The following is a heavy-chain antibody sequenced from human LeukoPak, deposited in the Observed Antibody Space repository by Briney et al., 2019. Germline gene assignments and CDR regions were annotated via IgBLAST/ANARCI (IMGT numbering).Heavy chain of an antibody. J-gene: IGHJ4*02. CDR2: IYYSGST. Sequence: PSETLSLTCTVSGDSISGIRQPPGKGREWGGDIYYSGSTNYNPSLKSRVTISVDTSKNQFSLKLSSVTAADTAVYYCVRERDYCSGGSCYRYFDYWGQGTLVTVSS. CDR3: VRERDYCSGGSCYRYFDY. V-gene: IGHV4-59*01. CDR1: GDSI. D-gene: IGHD2-15*01.